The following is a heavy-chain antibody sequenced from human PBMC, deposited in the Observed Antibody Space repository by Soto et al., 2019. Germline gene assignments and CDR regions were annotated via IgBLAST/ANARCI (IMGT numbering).Heavy chain of an antibody. CDR2: ISYDGRDK. J-gene: IGHJ4*02. D-gene: IGHD1-26*01. CDR3: ARSAGGSYPQYDY. Sequence: QVQLVESGGGVVQPGRSLRLSCAASGFTFSSYAMHWVRQAPGTGLEWVAVISYDGRDKYYPDPVKGRFTISRDNSKNTLYLQMNSLRAEDTAVYYCARSAGGSYPQYDYWGQGTLVTVSS. CDR1: GFTFSSYA. V-gene: IGHV3-30*04.